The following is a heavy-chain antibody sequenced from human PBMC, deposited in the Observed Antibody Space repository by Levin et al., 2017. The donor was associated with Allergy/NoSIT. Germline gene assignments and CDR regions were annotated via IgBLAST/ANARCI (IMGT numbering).Heavy chain of an antibody. CDR1: GGSFSGYY. V-gene: IGHV4-34*01. Sequence: SETLSLTCAVYGGSFSGYYWSWIRQPPGKGLEWIGEINHSGSTNYNPSLKSRVTISVDTSKNQFSLKLSSVTAADTAVYYCARGIGLSRSGSYPAYWGQGTLVTVSS. D-gene: IGHD3-10*01. CDR2: INHSGST. CDR3: ARGIGLSRSGSYPAY. J-gene: IGHJ4*02.